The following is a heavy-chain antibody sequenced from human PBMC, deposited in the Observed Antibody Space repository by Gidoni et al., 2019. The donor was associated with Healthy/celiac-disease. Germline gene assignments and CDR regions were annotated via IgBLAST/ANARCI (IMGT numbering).Heavy chain of an antibody. J-gene: IGHJ4*02. Sequence: QLPLQESGPGLVKPSATLSLTCTVSGGSISSSSYYWGWIRQPPGKGLEWIGSIYYSGSTYYNPSLKSRVTISVDTSKNQFSLKLSSVTAADTAVYYCASGDSSSWKYFDYWGQGTLVTVSS. D-gene: IGHD6-13*01. CDR3: ASGDSSSWKYFDY. CDR2: IYYSGST. CDR1: GGSISSSSYY. V-gene: IGHV4-39*01.